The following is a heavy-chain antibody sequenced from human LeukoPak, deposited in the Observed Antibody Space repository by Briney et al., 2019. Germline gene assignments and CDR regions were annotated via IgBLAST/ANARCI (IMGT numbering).Heavy chain of an antibody. CDR2: IYYSGST. CDR3: ARDHSSGWNREYYYGMDV. D-gene: IGHD6-19*01. J-gene: IGHJ6*02. Sequence: SETLSLTCTVSGGSISSYYWSWIRQPPGKGLEWIGYIYYSGSTNYNPSLKSRVTISVDTSKNQFSLKLSSVTAADTAVYYCARDHSSGWNREYYYGMDVWGQGTTVTVSS. CDR1: GGSISSYY. V-gene: IGHV4-59*12.